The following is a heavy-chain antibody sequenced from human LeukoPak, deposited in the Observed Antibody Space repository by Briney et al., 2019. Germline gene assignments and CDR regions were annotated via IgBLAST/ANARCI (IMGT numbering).Heavy chain of an antibody. J-gene: IGHJ5*02. CDR2: IKQDGSEK. D-gene: IGHD3-3*01. CDR3: AKERRFLEWLPDP. Sequence: GGSLRLSCAASGFTFSSYWMSWVRQAPGKGLEWVANIKQDGSEKYYVDSVKGRFTISRDNSKNTLYLQMNSLRAEDTAVYYCAKERRFLEWLPDPWGQGTLVTVSS. CDR1: GFTFSSYW. V-gene: IGHV3-7*01.